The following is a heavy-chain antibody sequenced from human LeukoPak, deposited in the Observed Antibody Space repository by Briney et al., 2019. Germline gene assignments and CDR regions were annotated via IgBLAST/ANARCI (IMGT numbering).Heavy chain of an antibody. CDR1: GGSISSGGYY. J-gene: IGHJ5*02. Sequence: SETLSLTCTVSGGSISSGGYYWSWLRQHPGRGLEWIGYIYYSGSTYYNPSLKSRVTISVDTSKNQFSLKLSSVTAADTAVYYCARAVPPSYYYDSQTFDPWGQGTLVTVSS. V-gene: IGHV4-31*03. D-gene: IGHD3-22*01. CDR2: IYYSGST. CDR3: ARAVPPSYYYDSQTFDP.